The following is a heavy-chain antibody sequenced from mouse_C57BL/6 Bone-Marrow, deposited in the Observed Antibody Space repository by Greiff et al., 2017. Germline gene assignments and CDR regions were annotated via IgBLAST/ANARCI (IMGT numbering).Heavy chain of an antibody. D-gene: IGHD2-2*01. V-gene: IGHV14-3*01. CDR1: GFNIKNNY. Sequence: EVKVVESVAELVRPGASVKLSCTASGFNIKNNYMHWVKQRPEQGLEWIGRIDPANGNTKYDPKFKGKATITADTSSNTAYLQLSSLTSEDTAIYDCARSLWLRRAYYALDYWGQGTSVTVSS. J-gene: IGHJ4*01. CDR3: ARSLWLRRAYYALDY. CDR2: IDPANGNT.